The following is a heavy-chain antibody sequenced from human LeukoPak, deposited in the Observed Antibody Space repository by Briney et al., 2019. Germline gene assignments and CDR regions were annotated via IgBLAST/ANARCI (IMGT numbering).Heavy chain of an antibody. D-gene: IGHD4-17*01. Sequence: GGPLRLSCAASGFTFSSYSMNWVRQAPGKGLEWVSSISSSSSYIYYADSVKGRFTISGDNAKNSLYLQMNSLRAEDTAVYYCARDPLGGDYGTKWFDPWGQGTLVTVSS. V-gene: IGHV3-21*01. CDR1: GFTFSSYS. CDR2: ISSSSSYI. CDR3: ARDPLGGDYGTKWFDP. J-gene: IGHJ5*02.